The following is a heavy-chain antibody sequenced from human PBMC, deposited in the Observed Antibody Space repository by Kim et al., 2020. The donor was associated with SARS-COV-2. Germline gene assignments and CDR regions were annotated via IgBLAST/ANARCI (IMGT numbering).Heavy chain of an antibody. J-gene: IGHJ5*02. D-gene: IGHD4-4*01. V-gene: IGHV4-30-2*01. CDR2: IYHSGST. Sequence: SETLSLTCAVSGGSISSGGYSWSWIRQPPGKGLEWIGYIYHSGSTYYNPSLKSRVTISVDRSKNQFSLKLSSVTAADTAVYYCARGLLTTVTTAWFDPWGQGTLVTVSS. CDR1: GGSISSGGYS. CDR3: ARGLLTTVTTAWFDP.